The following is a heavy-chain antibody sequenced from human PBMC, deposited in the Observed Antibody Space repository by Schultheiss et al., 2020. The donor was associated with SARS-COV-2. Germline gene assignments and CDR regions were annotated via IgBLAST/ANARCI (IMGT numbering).Heavy chain of an antibody. CDR3: ARGYCSSTSCYHYYYYGMDV. D-gene: IGHD2-2*01. V-gene: IGHV3-9*01. J-gene: IGHJ6*02. Sequence: GGSLRLSCAASGFTFDDYAMHWVRQAPGKGLEWVSGITWNSGNIGYADSVKGRFTISRDNSKNTLYLQMNSLRAEDTAVYYCARGYCSSTSCYHYYYYGMDVWGQGTTVTVSS. CDR2: ITWNSGNI. CDR1: GFTFDDYA.